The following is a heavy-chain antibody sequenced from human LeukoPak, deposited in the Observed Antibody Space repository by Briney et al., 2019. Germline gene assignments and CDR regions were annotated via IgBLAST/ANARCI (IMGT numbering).Heavy chain of an antibody. J-gene: IGHJ4*02. CDR2: VSSGGNS. CDR3: AKDRYSDNTGHHYENEY. D-gene: IGHD3-22*01. CDR1: GFTFSSYG. V-gene: IGHV3-23*01. Sequence: GGSLRLSCTASGFTFSSYGMSWVRQAPGKGLDWVSAVSSGGNSNYADSVTGRFTISRDNSKNTLYLQMNGLRAEDTAVYYCAKDRYSDNTGHHYENEYWGQGTLVTVSS.